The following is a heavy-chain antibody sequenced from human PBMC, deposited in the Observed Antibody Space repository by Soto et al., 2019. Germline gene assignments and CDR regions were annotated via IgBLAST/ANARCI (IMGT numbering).Heavy chain of an antibody. D-gene: IGHD3-9*01. CDR2: IFPISGTT. J-gene: IGHJ4*02. CDR1: GGTFSSYT. Sequence: PSVKVSCKASGGTFSSYTVSWVRQAPGQGLEWVGGIFPISGTTNYAQKFQGRVTIAADESTTTAYMELSSLKSEDTAMYYCATCDGTGYYLYYFDYWGQGTLVTVSS. V-gene: IGHV1-69*13. CDR3: ATCDGTGYYLYYFDY.